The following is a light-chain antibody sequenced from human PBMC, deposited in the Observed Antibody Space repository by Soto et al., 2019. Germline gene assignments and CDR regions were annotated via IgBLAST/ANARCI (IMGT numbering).Light chain of an antibody. CDR1: SSDVGNYNL. V-gene: IGLV2-23*03. CDR3: CSYANTGTFL. J-gene: IGLJ3*02. Sequence: QSALTQPASVSGSPGQSSTISCTGSSSDVGNYNLVSWYQHHPGKAPKLIIFEGSKRPSGISNRFSGYKSDYTASLTISGLQAEDEAEYYCCSYANTGTFLFGGGTKLTVL. CDR2: EGS.